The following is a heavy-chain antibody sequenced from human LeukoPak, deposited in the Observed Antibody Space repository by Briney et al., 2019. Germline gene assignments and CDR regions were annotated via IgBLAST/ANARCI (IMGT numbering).Heavy chain of an antibody. CDR3: AGGLSGVAVAGTRFFDY. Sequence: SETLSLTCAVYGGSFSGYYWSWIRQPPGKGLEWIGEINHSGSTNYNPSLKSRVTISVDTSKNQFSLKLSSVTAADTAVYYCAGGLSGVAVAGTRFFDYWGQGTLVTASS. CDR1: GGSFSGYY. J-gene: IGHJ4*02. CDR2: INHSGST. V-gene: IGHV4-34*01. D-gene: IGHD6-19*01.